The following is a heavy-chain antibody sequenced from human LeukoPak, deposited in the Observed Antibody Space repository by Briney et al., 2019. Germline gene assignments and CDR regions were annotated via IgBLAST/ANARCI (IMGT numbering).Heavy chain of an antibody. D-gene: IGHD6-19*01. V-gene: IGHV1-69*04. Sequence: SVKVSCKACGGTFSSYAISWVRQAPGQGLEWMGRIIPILGIANYAQKSQGRVTITEDKSTSTAYRELSSLRSEDTALYYCARRGKVDQQWRHYYGMDVWGQGTTVTVSS. CDR2: IIPILGIA. J-gene: IGHJ6*02. CDR1: GGTFSSYA. CDR3: ARRGKVDQQWRHYYGMDV.